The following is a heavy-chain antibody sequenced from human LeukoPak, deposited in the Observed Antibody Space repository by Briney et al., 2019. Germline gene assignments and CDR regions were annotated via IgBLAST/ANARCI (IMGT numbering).Heavy chain of an antibody. CDR2: ISYDGSNK. D-gene: IGHD4-17*01. V-gene: IGHV3-30*18. CDR1: GFTFSSYG. CDR3: AKASTVTSPLDY. J-gene: IGHJ4*02. Sequence: GGSLRLSCAASGFTFSSYGMHWVRQAPGKGLEWVAVISYDGSNKYYADSVKGRFTISRDNSKNTLYLQMNSLRVEDTAVYYCAKASTVTSPLDYWGQGTLVTVSS.